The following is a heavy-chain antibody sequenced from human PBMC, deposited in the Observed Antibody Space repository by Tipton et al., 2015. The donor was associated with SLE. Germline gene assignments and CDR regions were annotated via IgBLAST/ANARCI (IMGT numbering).Heavy chain of an antibody. CDR1: GYSISSGYY. Sequence: TLSLTCTVSGYSISSGYYWGWIRQPPGKGLEWIGYISDGGDTNQNPSLKSRVTMSVDSAKNQFSLKVTSVTAADTAVYYCARGRQGMEVFTMDVWGPGTTVTVSS. J-gene: IGHJ6*02. CDR2: ISDGGDT. V-gene: IGHV4-38-2*02. CDR3: ARGRQGMEVFTMDV. D-gene: IGHD1-14*01.